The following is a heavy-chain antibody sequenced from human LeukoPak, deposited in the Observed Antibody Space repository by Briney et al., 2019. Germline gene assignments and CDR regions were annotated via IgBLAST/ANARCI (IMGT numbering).Heavy chain of an antibody. J-gene: IGHJ4*02. Sequence: GGSLRLSCAASGFTFSNYAMHWVRQAPGKGLEWVAIISCDGSNKYYADSVKGRFTISRDNSKNTLYLQMNSLRTEDTAVDYCARGPRPTYYDFWSGYCDYWGQGTLVTVSS. CDR3: ARGPRPTYYDFWSGYCDY. CDR2: ISCDGSNK. V-gene: IGHV3-30-3*01. D-gene: IGHD3-3*01. CDR1: GFTFSNYA.